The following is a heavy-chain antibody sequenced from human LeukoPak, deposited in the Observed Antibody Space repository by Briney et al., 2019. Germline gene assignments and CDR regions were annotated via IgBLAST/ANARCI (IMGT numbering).Heavy chain of an antibody. Sequence: GGSLRLSCAASGFTLADYYMTWIRQAPGKGLEWVSYITTSSSYTTSADSLKGRFTISRDNAKNSLYLQMNSLRSEDTAVYYCARGHGGNVDYWGQGTLVTVSS. CDR2: ITTSSSYT. V-gene: IGHV3-11*05. CDR3: ARGHGGNVDY. CDR1: GFTLADYY. J-gene: IGHJ4*02. D-gene: IGHD4-23*01.